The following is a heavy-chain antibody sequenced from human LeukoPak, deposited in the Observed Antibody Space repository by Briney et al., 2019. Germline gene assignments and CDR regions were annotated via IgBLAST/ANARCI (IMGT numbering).Heavy chain of an antibody. CDR2: VYSGGST. J-gene: IGHJ4*02. Sequence: SGGSLRLSCAASGFTFSSYSMNWVRQAPGKGLEWVSVVYSGGSTHYADSVKGRFTISRDNSKNTLYLHMNSLRAEDTAVYYCATADSGSYYSGFDYWGQGTLVTVSS. V-gene: IGHV3-66*01. D-gene: IGHD1-26*01. CDR1: GFTFSSYS. CDR3: ATADSGSYYSGFDY.